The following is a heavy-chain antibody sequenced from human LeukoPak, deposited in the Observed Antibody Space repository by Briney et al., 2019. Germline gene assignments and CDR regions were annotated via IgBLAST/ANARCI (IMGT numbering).Heavy chain of an antibody. V-gene: IGHV5-51*01. D-gene: IGHD1-1*01. J-gene: IGHJ4*02. CDR1: GYSFTYYW. CDR3: ARQDGNSKYYFDY. Sequence: GESLKISCKGSGYSFTYYWIGWVRQMPGKGLEWMGIIYPGDSDTRYRPSFQGQVTISVDKSFSTAYLQWSSLKASDTAMYYCARQDGNSKYYFDYWGQGTLVTVSS. CDR2: IYPGDSDT.